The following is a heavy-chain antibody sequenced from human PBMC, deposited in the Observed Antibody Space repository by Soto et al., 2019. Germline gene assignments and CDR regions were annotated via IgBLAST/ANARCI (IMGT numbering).Heavy chain of an antibody. V-gene: IGHV4-59*08. CDR3: AKHPSPSSSAYYGMDF. Sequence: SETLSLTCTVSGGSISSYYWSWIRQPPGKGLEWIGYISYSGNPKYNPSLKSRVTISVDTSKNQFSLNLNSVAAADTAVFYCAKHPSPSSSAYYGMDFWGQGTRVTVSS. D-gene: IGHD3-16*01. J-gene: IGHJ6*02. CDR1: GGSISSYY. CDR2: ISYSGNP.